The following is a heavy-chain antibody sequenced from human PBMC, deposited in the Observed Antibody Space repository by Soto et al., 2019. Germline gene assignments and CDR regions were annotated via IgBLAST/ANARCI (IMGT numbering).Heavy chain of an antibody. CDR3: ARELKNYYGSGALVGMDV. Sequence: PSETLSLTCAVYGGSFSGYYWSWIRQPPGKGLEWIGEINHSGSTNYNPSLKSRVTISVDTSKNQFSLKLSSVTAADTAVYYCARELKNYYGSGALVGMDVWGQGTTVTVSS. D-gene: IGHD3-10*01. CDR2: INHSGST. V-gene: IGHV4-34*01. CDR1: GGSFSGYY. J-gene: IGHJ6*02.